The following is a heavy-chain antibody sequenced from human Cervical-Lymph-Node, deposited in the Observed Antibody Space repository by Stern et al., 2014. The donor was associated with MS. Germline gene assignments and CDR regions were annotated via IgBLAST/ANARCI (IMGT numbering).Heavy chain of an antibody. CDR3: AKDINDYWSGPADY. J-gene: IGHJ4*02. V-gene: IGHV3-9*01. CDR2: SSWSVGNT. D-gene: IGHD3-3*01. Sequence: EEQLVESGGGLVQTGRSLRLSWAASGFTFADHAMHWGRQATEKGLEWVSGSSWSVGNTGYADVVEVRFTISRDNAKNSLYLQINSLRVEDTSFYYCAKDINDYWSGPADYCGQGTLVTVSS. CDR1: GFTFADHA.